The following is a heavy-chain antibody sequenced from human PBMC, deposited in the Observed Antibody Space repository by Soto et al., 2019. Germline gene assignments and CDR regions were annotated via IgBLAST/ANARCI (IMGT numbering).Heavy chain of an antibody. CDR3: ARDRYSGYDPVPYGMDV. J-gene: IGHJ6*02. CDR1: GFTFSYYA. D-gene: IGHD5-12*01. V-gene: IGHV3-30*14. Sequence: GGSLRLSCAASGFTFSYYAMHWVRQAPGKGLEWVAVISFDGNNKYYADSVKGRFTISRDNSKNTLYLQMNSLRAEDTAVYYCARDRYSGYDPVPYGMDVWGQGTTVTVSS. CDR2: ISFDGNNK.